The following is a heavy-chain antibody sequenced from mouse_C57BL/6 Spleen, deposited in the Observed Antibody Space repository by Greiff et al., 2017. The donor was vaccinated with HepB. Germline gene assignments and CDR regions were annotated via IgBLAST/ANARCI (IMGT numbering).Heavy chain of an antibody. CDR1: GYTFTSYW. CDR2: INPSNGGT. J-gene: IGHJ3*01. V-gene: IGHV1-53*01. CDR3: AREAPLRPVFAY. Sequence: QVQLQQPGTELVKPGASVKLSCKASGYTFTSYWMHWVKQRPGQGLEWIGNINPSNGGTNYNEKLKSKATLTVDKSSSTAYMQLSSLTSEDSAVYYCAREAPLRPVFAYWGQGTLVTVSA.